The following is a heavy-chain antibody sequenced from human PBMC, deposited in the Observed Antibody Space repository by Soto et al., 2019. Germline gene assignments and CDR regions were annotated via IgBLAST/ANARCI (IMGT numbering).Heavy chain of an antibody. CDR3: ARDWAVAGISYYGMDV. D-gene: IGHD6-19*01. J-gene: IGHJ6*02. V-gene: IGHV3-33*01. CDR2: IWYDGSNK. Sequence: GGSLRLSCAASGFTFSSYGMHWVRQAPGKGLEWVAVIWYDGSNKYYADSVKGRFTISRDNSKNTLYLQMNSLRAEDTAVYYCARDWAVAGISYYGMDVWGQGTTVTVSS. CDR1: GFTFSSYG.